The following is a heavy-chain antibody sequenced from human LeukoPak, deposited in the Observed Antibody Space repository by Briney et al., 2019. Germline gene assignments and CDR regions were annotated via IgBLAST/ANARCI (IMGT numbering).Heavy chain of an antibody. Sequence: SQTLSLTCTVSGGSIGGSGYYWSWIRQHPGKGLEWIGYIYYNGSAYYNPSLKSRVTISVDTSKNQFSLKLSSVTAADTAVYYCAVGQGIFGVVPPDYWGQGTLVTVSS. CDR1: GGSIGGSGYY. CDR2: IYYNGSA. CDR3: AVGQGIFGVVPPDY. J-gene: IGHJ4*02. V-gene: IGHV4-31*03. D-gene: IGHD3-3*01.